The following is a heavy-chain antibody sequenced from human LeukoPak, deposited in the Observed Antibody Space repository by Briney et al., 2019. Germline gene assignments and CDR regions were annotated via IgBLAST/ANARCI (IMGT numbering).Heavy chain of an antibody. CDR2: IYYSGST. Sequence: SETLSLTCTVSGGSISSYYWSWIRQPPGKGLEWIGDIYYSGSTNYNPSLKSRVTISVDASKNQFSLKLSSVTAADTAVYYCAREPGYSSGWFNVPYFDYWGQGTLVTVSS. J-gene: IGHJ4*02. D-gene: IGHD6-19*01. V-gene: IGHV4-59*01. CDR1: GGSISSYY. CDR3: AREPGYSSGWFNVPYFDY.